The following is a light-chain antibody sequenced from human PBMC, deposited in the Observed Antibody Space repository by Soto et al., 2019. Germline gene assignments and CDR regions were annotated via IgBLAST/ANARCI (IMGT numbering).Light chain of an antibody. V-gene: IGKV3-15*01. J-gene: IGKJ2*01. CDR1: QSVSIK. CDR2: DTS. CDR3: QQYNLRPPYT. Sequence: EIVLTQSPATLSVSPGERVTLSCRASQSVSIKLAWYQQKPGQAPRLLISDTSTRATGIPARFSGSGFATDFTLTISSLQSEDFAVYYCQQYNLRPPYTFGQGTKLAIK.